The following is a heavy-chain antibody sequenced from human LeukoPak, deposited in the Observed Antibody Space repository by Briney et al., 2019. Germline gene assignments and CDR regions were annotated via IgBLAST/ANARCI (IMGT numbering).Heavy chain of an antibody. D-gene: IGHD3-16*02. CDR1: GGSISSSSYY. J-gene: IGHJ4*02. Sequence: SETLSLTCTVSGGSISSSSYYWGWIRQPPGKGLEWIGSIYYSGSTYYNPSLKSRVTISVDTSKNQFSLKLSSVTAADTAVYYCARGIAVPDYWGQGTLVTVSS. V-gene: IGHV4-39*07. CDR3: ARGIAVPDY. CDR2: IYYSGST.